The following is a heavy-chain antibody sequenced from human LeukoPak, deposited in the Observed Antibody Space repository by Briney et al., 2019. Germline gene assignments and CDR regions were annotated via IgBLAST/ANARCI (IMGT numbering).Heavy chain of an antibody. CDR3: ARDRLLYYDFWSGYSKTGESDY. CDR2: IKQDGSEK. J-gene: IGHJ4*02. Sequence: GGSLRLSCAASGFTFSSYWMSWVRQAPGKGLEWVANIKQDGSEKYYVDSVKGRFTISRDDAKNSLYLQMNSLRAEDTAVYYCARDRLLYYDFWSGYSKTGESDYWGQGTLVTVSS. CDR1: GFTFSSYW. V-gene: IGHV3-7*01. D-gene: IGHD3-3*01.